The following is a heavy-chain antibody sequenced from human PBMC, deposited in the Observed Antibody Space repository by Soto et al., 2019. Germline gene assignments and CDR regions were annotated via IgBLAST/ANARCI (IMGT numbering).Heavy chain of an antibody. CDR2: IYYSGST. Sequence: PSETLSLTCTVSGGSISSYYWSWIRQPPGKGLEWIGYIYYSGSTNYNPSLKSRVTISVDTSKNQFSLKLSSVTAAGTAVYYCARVVAARGPYYYYYYGMDVWGQGTTVTVSS. V-gene: IGHV4-59*01. CDR1: GGSISSYY. D-gene: IGHD6-6*01. CDR3: ARVVAARGPYYYYYYGMDV. J-gene: IGHJ6*02.